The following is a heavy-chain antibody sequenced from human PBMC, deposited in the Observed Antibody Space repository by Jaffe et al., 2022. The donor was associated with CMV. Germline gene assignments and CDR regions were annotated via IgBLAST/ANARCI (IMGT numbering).Heavy chain of an antibody. CDR3: ARGGADYQWRDLLDY. CDR1: GFTFSNYW. D-gene: IGHD4-17*01. Sequence: EVQLVESGGGLVQPGGSLRLSCTASGFTFSNYWMHWVRQAPGKGLVWVSRIHSDGSNRDYADFVKGRFTVSRDNAKNTLYLQMNSLRAEDTAVYYCARGGADYQWRDLLDYWGQGTLVTVSS. V-gene: IGHV3-74*01. CDR2: IHSDGSNR. J-gene: IGHJ4*02.